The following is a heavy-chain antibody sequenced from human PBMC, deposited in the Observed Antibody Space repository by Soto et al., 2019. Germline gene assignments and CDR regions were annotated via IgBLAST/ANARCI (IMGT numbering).Heavy chain of an antibody. CDR3: AADRGWFGELLTPEDYYYGMDV. D-gene: IGHD3-10*01. Sequence: SVKVSCKASGFTFTSSAVQWVRQARGQRLEWIGWIVVGSGNTNYAQKFQERVTITRDMSTSTAYMELSSLRSEDTAVYYCAADRGWFGELLTPEDYYYGMDVWGQGILVTVSS. CDR2: IVVGSGNT. V-gene: IGHV1-58*01. CDR1: GFTFTSSA. J-gene: IGHJ6*02.